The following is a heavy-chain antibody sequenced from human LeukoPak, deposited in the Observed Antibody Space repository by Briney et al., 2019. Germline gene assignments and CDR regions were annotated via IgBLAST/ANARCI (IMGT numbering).Heavy chain of an antibody. CDR1: GFTFSSYA. Sequence: PGGSLRLSCAASGFTFSSYAMSWVRQAPGKGLEWVSAISGSGGGTYYADSVKGRFTISRDNSRKTLYLQMNSMRDEDTAIYSCVKDRDRSGSFGFDYWGQGTLVTVSS. J-gene: IGHJ4*02. D-gene: IGHD3-22*01. CDR3: VKDRDRSGSFGFDY. CDR2: ISGSGGGT. V-gene: IGHV3-23*01.